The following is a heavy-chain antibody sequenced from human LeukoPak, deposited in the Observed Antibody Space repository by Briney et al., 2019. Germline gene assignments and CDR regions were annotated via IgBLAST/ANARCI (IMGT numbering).Heavy chain of an antibody. CDR2: IYPGDSDT. CDR1: GYSFPDYW. Sequence: GESLKISCKGSGYSFPDYWIGWVRKMPGKGLEWMGIIYPGDSDTRYRPSFQGQVTISADKSITTAYLQWSSLKASDTAMYYCARAGPVVAADSWGQGTLVTVSS. CDR3: ARAGPVVAADS. D-gene: IGHD6-25*01. J-gene: IGHJ4*02. V-gene: IGHV5-51*01.